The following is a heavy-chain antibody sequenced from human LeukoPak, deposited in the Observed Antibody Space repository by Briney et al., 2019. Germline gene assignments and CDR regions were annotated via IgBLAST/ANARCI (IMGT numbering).Heavy chain of an antibody. V-gene: IGHV4-39*01. CDR1: GGSISSSSYY. CDR2: IYYSGST. Sequence: SETLSLTCTVSGGSISSSSYYWGWIRQPPGTGLEWLGSIYYSGSTYYNPSLKSRVTISVDTSKNQFSLKLSSVTAADTAVYYCARRDSGSTRYYYYGMDVWGQGTTVTVSS. J-gene: IGHJ6*02. D-gene: IGHD1-26*01. CDR3: ARRDSGSTRYYYYGMDV.